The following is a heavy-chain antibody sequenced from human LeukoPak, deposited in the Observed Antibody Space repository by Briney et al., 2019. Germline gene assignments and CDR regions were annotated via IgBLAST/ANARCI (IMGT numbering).Heavy chain of an antibody. D-gene: IGHD1-26*01. CDR3: ARDRLSLVGATTDFDY. CDR2: ISSSSSYV. Sequence: GGSLRLSCAASGFTFSSYSMNWVRQAPGKGLEWVSSISSSSSYVYYADSVKGRFTISRDNAKNSLYLQMNSLRAEDTAVYYCARDRLSLVGATTDFDYWGQGTLVTVSS. V-gene: IGHV3-21*01. J-gene: IGHJ4*02. CDR1: GFTFSSYS.